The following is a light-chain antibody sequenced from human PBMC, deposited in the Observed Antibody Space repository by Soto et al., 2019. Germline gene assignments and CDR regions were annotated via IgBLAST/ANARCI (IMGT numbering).Light chain of an antibody. J-gene: IGKJ4*01. CDR2: GAS. Sequence: EIVMTQSPATLSVSPGERATLSCRASQSVGSNLAWYQQKPGEAPRLLIFGASTRATGVSARLSGSGSGTEFTLTISSLRSEDFAVYFCQQYNAWPLTFGGGTKVEIK. V-gene: IGKV3-15*01. CDR3: QQYNAWPLT. CDR1: QSVGSN.